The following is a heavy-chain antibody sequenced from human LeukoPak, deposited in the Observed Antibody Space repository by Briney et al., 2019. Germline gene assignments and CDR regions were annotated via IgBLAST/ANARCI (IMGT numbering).Heavy chain of an antibody. Sequence: SVKVSCKASGGTFSSYAISWVRQAPGRGLEWMGRIIPIFGTANYAQKFQGRVTITTDESTSTAYMELSSLRSEDTAVYYCARGWGLIWSGLTDPYYFDYWGQGTLVTVSS. J-gene: IGHJ4*02. CDR1: GGTFSSYA. D-gene: IGHD3-3*01. V-gene: IGHV1-69*05. CDR2: IIPIFGTA. CDR3: ARGWGLIWSGLTDPYYFDY.